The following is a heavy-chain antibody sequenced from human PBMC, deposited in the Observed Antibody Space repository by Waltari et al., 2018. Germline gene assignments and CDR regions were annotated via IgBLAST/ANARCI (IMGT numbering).Heavy chain of an antibody. CDR2: INHSGST. J-gene: IGHJ4*02. Sequence: QVQLQQWGAGRLKPSGTLSLTCAVHGGSFSGYYWSWIRQSPGKGLEWIGEINHSGSTNYNPSLKSRVTISVDTSKNQFSLKVSSVTAADTAVYYCARQFSSGWYSEYWGQGTLVTVSS. CDR3: ARQFSSGWYSEY. V-gene: IGHV4-34*01. CDR1: GGSFSGYY. D-gene: IGHD6-19*01.